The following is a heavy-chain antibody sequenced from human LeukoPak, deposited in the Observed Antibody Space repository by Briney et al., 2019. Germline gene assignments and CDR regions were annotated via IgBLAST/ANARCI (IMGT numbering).Heavy chain of an antibody. CDR3: ARARRSDFDY. J-gene: IGHJ4*02. CDR2: ITISGHTK. V-gene: IGHV3-48*03. Sequence: PGGSLRLSCAASGFDLNTYEMNWVRQAPGKGLEWIADITISGHTKNYADSVKGRFTISRDNAGTSLYLQMNSLRVEDTGVYYCARARRSDFDYWGQGTLVTVSS. CDR1: GFDLNTYE. D-gene: IGHD6-6*01.